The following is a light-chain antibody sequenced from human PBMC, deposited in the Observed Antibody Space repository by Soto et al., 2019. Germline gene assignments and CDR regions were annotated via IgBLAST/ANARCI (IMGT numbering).Light chain of an antibody. V-gene: IGKV1-13*02. CDR2: DAS. J-gene: IGKJ1*01. CDR3: QQLNSYFVT. Sequence: AIQLTQSPSSLSASVGDRVTITCRASQGISSALAWYQQKPGKAPKLLIYDASSSESGVPSRFSGSGSGTDFTLTISSLQPEDFATYYCQQLNSYFVTFGQGTKVDNK. CDR1: QGISSA.